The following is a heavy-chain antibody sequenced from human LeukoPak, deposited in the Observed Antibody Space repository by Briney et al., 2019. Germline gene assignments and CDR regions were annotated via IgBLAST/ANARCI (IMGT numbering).Heavy chain of an antibody. CDR3: ARFAAGGSYYYYMDV. CDR1: GFTFSSYT. J-gene: IGHJ6*03. D-gene: IGHD6-25*01. Sequence: GGSLRLSCSASGFTFSSYTMNWVRQPPGKGLEWVSNIGTSSTTIYYADSVKGRFTISRDNAKNSLYLQMNSLRADDTAVYYCARFAAGGSYYYYMDVWGKGTTVTVSS. CDR2: IGTSSTTI. V-gene: IGHV3-48*01.